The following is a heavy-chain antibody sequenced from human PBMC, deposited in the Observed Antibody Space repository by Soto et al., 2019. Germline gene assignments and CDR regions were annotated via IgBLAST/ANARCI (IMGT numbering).Heavy chain of an antibody. CDR1: GYSFTSYW. V-gene: IGHV5-51*01. CDR2: IYPGGSDT. D-gene: IGHD3-16*01. Sequence: PGESLKISCKASGYSFTSYWIAWVRQMPGKGLEWMGIIYPGGSDTKYSPSFQGQVTTSADRSISTAYLQWGSLKASDSAIYYCARTRTFSLGFYYSAMDVWGQGTAVTVSS. CDR3: ARTRTFSLGFYYSAMDV. J-gene: IGHJ6*02.